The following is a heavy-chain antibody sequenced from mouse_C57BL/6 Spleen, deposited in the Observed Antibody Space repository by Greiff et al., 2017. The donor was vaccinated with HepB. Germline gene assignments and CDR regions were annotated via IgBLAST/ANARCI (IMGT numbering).Heavy chain of an antibody. Sequence: QVQLQQSGAELARPGASVKLSCKASGYTFTSYGISWVKQRTGQGLEWIGEIYPRSGNTYYNEKFKGKATLTADKSSSTAYMELRSLTSEDSAVYFCARRGIYYGNYEGGAMDYWGQGTSVTVSS. D-gene: IGHD2-1*01. CDR2: IYPRSGNT. CDR3: ARRGIYYGNYEGGAMDY. J-gene: IGHJ4*01. V-gene: IGHV1-81*01. CDR1: GYTFTSYG.